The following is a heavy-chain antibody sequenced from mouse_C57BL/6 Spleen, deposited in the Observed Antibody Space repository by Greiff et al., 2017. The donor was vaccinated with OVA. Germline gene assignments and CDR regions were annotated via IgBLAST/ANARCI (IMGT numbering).Heavy chain of an antibody. V-gene: IGHV5-4*03. CDR3: ARSPLYYFDY. CDR1: GFTFSSYA. CDR2: ISDGGSYT. Sequence: EVKLVESGGGLVKPGGSLKLSCAASGFTFSSYAMSWVRQTPEKRLEWVATISDGGSYTYYPDNVKGRFTISRDNAKNNLYLQMSHLKSEDTAMYYCARSPLYYFDYWGQGTTLTVSS. J-gene: IGHJ2*01.